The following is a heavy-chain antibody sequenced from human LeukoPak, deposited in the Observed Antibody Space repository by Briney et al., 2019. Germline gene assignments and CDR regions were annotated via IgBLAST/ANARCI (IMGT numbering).Heavy chain of an antibody. CDR2: INPNNGGT. V-gene: IGHV1-2*06. D-gene: IGHD1-26*01. CDR1: EYTFTGYY. CDR3: TRESGSYHGNDF. J-gene: IGHJ4*02. Sequence: PGASVNVSCKASEYTFTGYYMHWVRQAPGQGLEWMGRINPNNGGTNYAQKFQGRVTMTGDTSISTAYMELNSLRSDDTAVYYCTRESGSYHGNDFWGQGTLVTVSS.